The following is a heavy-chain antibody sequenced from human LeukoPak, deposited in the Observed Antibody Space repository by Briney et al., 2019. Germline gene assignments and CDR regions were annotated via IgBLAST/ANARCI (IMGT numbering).Heavy chain of an antibody. Sequence: ASVKVSCKASGYTFTSYGISWVRQAPGQGLEWMGWISAYNGNTNYAQKLQGRVTMTTDTSTSTAYMELRSLRSDDTAVYYCARDYGVVVAATNAFDIWGQGTMVTVSS. V-gene: IGHV1-18*01. D-gene: IGHD2-15*01. CDR1: GYTFTSYG. CDR3: ARDYGVVVAATNAFDI. CDR2: ISAYNGNT. J-gene: IGHJ3*02.